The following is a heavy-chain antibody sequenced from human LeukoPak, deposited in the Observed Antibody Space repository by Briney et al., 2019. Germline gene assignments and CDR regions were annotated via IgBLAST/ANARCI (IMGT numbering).Heavy chain of an antibody. Sequence: PGGSLRLSCAASGFTFSSYGMHWVRQAPGKGLEWVAVVSYDATNKYYTDSVKGRFTISRDDSRDTLYLQMNSLRAEDTAVYYCAKEGGNGYNYFDYWGQGTLVTVSS. CDR3: AKEGGNGYNYFDY. V-gene: IGHV3-30*18. J-gene: IGHJ4*02. CDR2: VSYDATNK. D-gene: IGHD5-24*01. CDR1: GFTFSSYG.